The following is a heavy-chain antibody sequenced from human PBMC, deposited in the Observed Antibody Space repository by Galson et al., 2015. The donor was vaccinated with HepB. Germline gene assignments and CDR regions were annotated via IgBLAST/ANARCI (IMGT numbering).Heavy chain of an antibody. CDR2: IKSDGSTT. CDR3: VRETLDAFDI. V-gene: IGHV3-74*01. J-gene: IGHJ3*02. CDR1: GFTFSSYW. Sequence: SLRLSCAASGFTFSSYWMHWVRQAPAKGLVWVSRIKSDGSTTWYADSVEGRFTISRDNAKNTLYLQMNSLRAEDTAVYYCVRETLDAFDIWGQGTMVTVSS.